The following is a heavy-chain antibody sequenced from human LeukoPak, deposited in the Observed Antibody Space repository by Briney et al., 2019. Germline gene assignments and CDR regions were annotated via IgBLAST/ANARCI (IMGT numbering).Heavy chain of an antibody. CDR2: INHSGST. Sequence: PSETLSLTCAVYGGSFSGYYWSWIRQPPGKGLEWFGEINHSGSTNYNPSLKSRVTISVDTSKNQFSLKLSSVTAADTAVYYCALKGYYDSSGYDYWGQGTLVTVSS. J-gene: IGHJ4*02. D-gene: IGHD3-22*01. CDR1: GGSFSGYY. V-gene: IGHV4-34*01. CDR3: ALKGYYDSSGYDY.